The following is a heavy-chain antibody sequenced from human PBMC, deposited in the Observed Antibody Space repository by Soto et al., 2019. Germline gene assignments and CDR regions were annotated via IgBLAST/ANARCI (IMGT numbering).Heavy chain of an antibody. CDR2: ISSSGSTI. Sequence: GGSLRLSCAASGFTFSDYYMSWIRQAPGKGLEWVSYISSSGSTIYYADSVKGRFTISRDNAKNSLYLQMNSLRAEDTAVYYCARSQYRTVTPLIYMDVWGKGTTVTVSS. J-gene: IGHJ6*03. CDR3: ARSQYRTVTPLIYMDV. V-gene: IGHV3-11*01. CDR1: GFTFSDYY. D-gene: IGHD4-4*01.